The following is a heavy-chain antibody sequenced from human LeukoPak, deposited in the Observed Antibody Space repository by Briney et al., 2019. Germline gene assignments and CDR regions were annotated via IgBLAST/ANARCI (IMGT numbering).Heavy chain of an antibody. CDR1: GGSISSYY. D-gene: IGHD1-20*01. CDR2: IYYSGST. CDR3: ARDPQLTGVFDY. J-gene: IGHJ4*02. V-gene: IGHV4-59*01. Sequence: SETLSLTCTVSGGSISSYYWSWIRQPPGKGLEWIGYIYYSGSTNYNPSLKSRVTISVDTSKNQFSLKLSSVTAADTAVYYCARDPQLTGVFDYWGQGTLVTVSS.